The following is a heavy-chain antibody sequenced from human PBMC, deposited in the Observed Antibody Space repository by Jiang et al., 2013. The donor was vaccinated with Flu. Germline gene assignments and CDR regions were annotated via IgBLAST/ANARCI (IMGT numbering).Heavy chain of an antibody. J-gene: IGHJ3*02. V-gene: IGHV3-30*01. Sequence: SRDNSKNTLYLQMNSLRAEDTAVYYCAREGGRRGAFDIWGQGTMVTVSS. CDR3: AREGGRRGAFDI. D-gene: IGHD3-16*01.